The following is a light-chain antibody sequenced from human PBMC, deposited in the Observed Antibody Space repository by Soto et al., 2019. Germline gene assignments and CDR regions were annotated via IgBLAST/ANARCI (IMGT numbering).Light chain of an antibody. CDR1: QTISSY. J-gene: IGKJ2*01. CDR3: QQSSNIPYT. CDR2: AAS. Sequence: DIQMTQSPSSLSASVGDRVTITCRASQTISSYLNWYQQSPGKATKLLIYAASSLQSGVPSRFSGSGSGTDFTLTISSLQPEDFATYYCQQSSNIPYTFGQGTKLEIK. V-gene: IGKV1-39*01.